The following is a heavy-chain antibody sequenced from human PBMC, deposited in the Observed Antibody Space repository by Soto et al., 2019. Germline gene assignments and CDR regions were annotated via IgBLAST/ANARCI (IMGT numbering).Heavy chain of an antibody. CDR3: AKDRIGGSGYYYYYYYGKDV. Sequence: GPSLTLSCAASGFTFSSYGMHWVRQAPGKGLEWGAVISYDARNKYYADSVKGRFTISRENSKNTLYLQMNSLRAEDMAVYYFAKDRIGGSGYYYYYYYGKDVWGQGTPVNVSS. V-gene: IGHV3-30*18. D-gene: IGHD3-3*01. CDR1: GFTFSSYG. J-gene: IGHJ6*02. CDR2: ISYDARNK.